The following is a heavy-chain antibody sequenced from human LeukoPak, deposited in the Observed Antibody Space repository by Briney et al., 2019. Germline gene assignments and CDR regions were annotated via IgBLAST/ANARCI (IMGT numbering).Heavy chain of an antibody. J-gene: IGHJ1*01. V-gene: IGHV3-7*01. Sequence: GGSLRLSCEGSGFTFSNYWMGWVRQAPGKGLQWVANIKTDGSVKYYVDSVKGRFTISRDNAKNSLYLQMNSLRAEDTAVYYCATYSSLNRREFQYWGQGTLLTVSS. CDR3: ATYSSLNRREFQY. D-gene: IGHD3-22*01. CDR1: GFTFSNYW. CDR2: IKTDGSVK.